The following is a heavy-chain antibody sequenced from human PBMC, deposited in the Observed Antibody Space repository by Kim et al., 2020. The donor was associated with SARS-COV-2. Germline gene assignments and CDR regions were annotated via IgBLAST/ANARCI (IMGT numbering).Heavy chain of an antibody. CDR3: ARPQARATARFDL. D-gene: IGHD1-26*01. J-gene: IGHJ2*01. V-gene: IGHV4-39*01. CDR2: IYYSGST. Sequence: SETLSLTCTVSGGSISSSSYYWGWIRQPPGKGLEWIGSIYYSGSTYYNPSLKSRVTISVDTSKNQFSLKLSSVTAADTAVYYCARPQARATARFDLWGRGTLVTVSS. CDR1: GGSISSSSYY.